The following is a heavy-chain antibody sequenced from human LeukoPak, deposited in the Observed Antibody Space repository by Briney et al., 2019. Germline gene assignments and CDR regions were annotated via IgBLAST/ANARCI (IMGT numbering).Heavy chain of an antibody. CDR3: ARDTSHSSGYTDY. Sequence: SETLSLTCTVSGGSISSSSYYWGWIRQPPGKGLEWIGSIYYSGSTYYNPSLKSRVTISVDTSKNQFSLKLSSMTAADTAVYYCARDTSHSSGYTDYWGQGTLVTVSS. CDR1: GGSISSSSYY. D-gene: IGHD3-22*01. CDR2: IYYSGST. J-gene: IGHJ4*02. V-gene: IGHV4-39*07.